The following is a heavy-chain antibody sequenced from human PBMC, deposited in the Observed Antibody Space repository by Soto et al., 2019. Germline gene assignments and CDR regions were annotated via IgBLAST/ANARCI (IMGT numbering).Heavy chain of an antibody. V-gene: IGHV4-59*08. CDR3: ARGGHCTNGVCSALDY. CDR2: IYYGGSA. CDR1: GGSISTYY. J-gene: IGHJ4*02. D-gene: IGHD2-8*01. Sequence: QVQLQESGPGLVKPSGTLSLTCTVSGGSISTYYWSWIRQPPGKGLEWIGYIYYGGSANYIPSLKSRVTISVDTSKKQFSLKLSSVTAADTAVYYCARGGHCTNGVCSALDYWGQGTLVTVSS.